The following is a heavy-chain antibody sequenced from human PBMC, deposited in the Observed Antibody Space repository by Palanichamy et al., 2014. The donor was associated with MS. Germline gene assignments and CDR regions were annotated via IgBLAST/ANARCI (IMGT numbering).Heavy chain of an antibody. CDR3: AREGPWDGYNLGAFDI. V-gene: IGHV3-21*01. D-gene: IGHD5-24*01. CDR1: GSTFSSYS. CDR2: ISSSSSYI. Sequence: VKALGGPWRLSCAASGSTFSSYSMNWVRQAPGKGLEWVSSISSSSSYIYYADSVKGRFTISRDNAKNSLYLQMNSLRAEDTAVYYCAREGPWDGYNLGAFDIWGQGTMVTVSS. J-gene: IGHJ3*02.